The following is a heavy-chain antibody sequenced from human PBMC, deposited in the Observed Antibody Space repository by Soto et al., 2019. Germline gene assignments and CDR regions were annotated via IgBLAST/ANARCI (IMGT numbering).Heavy chain of an antibody. D-gene: IGHD3-9*01. Sequence: ASVKVSCKASGYTFTIYGISWVRQAPGQGLEWMGWISAYNGNTNYAQKLQGRVTMTTDTSTSTAYMELRSLRSDDTAVYYCARAPVALYYDILTGYPYYMDVWGKGTTVTVSS. J-gene: IGHJ6*03. CDR1: GYTFTIYG. V-gene: IGHV1-18*01. CDR2: ISAYNGNT. CDR3: ARAPVALYYDILTGYPYYMDV.